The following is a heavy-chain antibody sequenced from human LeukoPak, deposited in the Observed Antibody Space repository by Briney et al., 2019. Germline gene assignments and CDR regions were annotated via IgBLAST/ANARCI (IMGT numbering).Heavy chain of an antibody. Sequence: ASVKVSCKASGGTFRRLTISWVRQAPGQGFEWMGGITPIFGTANFAQKFQGRVSITADESTSTAFMELSSLRSEDTAVYYCAREWGLESSGYYYAYWGQGTLVTVSS. V-gene: IGHV1-69*13. J-gene: IGHJ4*02. CDR1: GGTFRRLT. CDR3: AREWGLESSGYYYAY. D-gene: IGHD3-22*01. CDR2: ITPIFGTA.